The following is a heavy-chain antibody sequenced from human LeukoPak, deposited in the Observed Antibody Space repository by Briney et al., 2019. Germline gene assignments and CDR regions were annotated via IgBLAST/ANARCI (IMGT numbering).Heavy chain of an antibody. J-gene: IGHJ4*02. D-gene: IGHD3-16*01. CDR3: ATLKQGD. CDR1: GFTVSSYA. V-gene: IGHV3-23*01. Sequence: PGGSLRLSCAASGFTVSSYAMSWVRQAPGKGLEWVSSISGSGGTTYYADSVKGRFTISRDNSKNTLYLQMNSLKPEDTAVYYCATLKQGDWGQGTLVTVSS. CDR2: ISGSGGTT.